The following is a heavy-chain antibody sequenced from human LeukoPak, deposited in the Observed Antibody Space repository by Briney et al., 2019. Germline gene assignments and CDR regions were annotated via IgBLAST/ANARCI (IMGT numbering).Heavy chain of an antibody. V-gene: IGHV3-21*01. Sequence: GGSLRLSCAASGFTVSSNYMSWVRQAPGKGLEWVSSISSSSSYIYYADSVKGRFTISRDNAKNSLYLQMNSLRAEDTAVYYCARDLTTYDFWSGPRVYYYYMDVWGKGTTVTVSS. CDR3: ARDLTTYDFWSGPRVYYYYMDV. CDR1: GFTVSSNY. J-gene: IGHJ6*03. CDR2: ISSSSSYI. D-gene: IGHD3-3*01.